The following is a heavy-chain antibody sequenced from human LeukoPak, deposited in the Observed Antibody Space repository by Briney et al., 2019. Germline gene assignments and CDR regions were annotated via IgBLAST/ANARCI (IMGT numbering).Heavy chain of an antibody. CDR2: INPTSGST. D-gene: IGHD3-10*01. CDR1: LYTFSVYI. CDR3: ISRGDY. J-gene: IGHJ4*02. Sequence: ASLKVSSEPSLYTFSVYIMQSVRPTPGQRLGGMGWINPTSGSTNYAQKFQGRVTMTRDTSISTAYMELSRLRSGDTAVYYCISRGDYWGQGTLVTVSS. V-gene: IGHV1-2*02.